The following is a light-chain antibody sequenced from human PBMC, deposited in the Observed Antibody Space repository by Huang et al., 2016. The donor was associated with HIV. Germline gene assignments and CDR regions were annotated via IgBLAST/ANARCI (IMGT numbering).Light chain of an antibody. CDR3: QQYNNWPPIT. CDR2: GAS. CDR1: QSVNSN. V-gene: IGKV3-15*01. J-gene: IGKJ5*01. Sequence: EIVMTQSPATLSVSPGERATLSCRASQSVNSNLAWYQQKPGQAPRLLIYGASTRAPGIPARFSGSGSGTEFTLTISTLQSEDFAVYFCQQYNNWPPITFGQGTRLDIK.